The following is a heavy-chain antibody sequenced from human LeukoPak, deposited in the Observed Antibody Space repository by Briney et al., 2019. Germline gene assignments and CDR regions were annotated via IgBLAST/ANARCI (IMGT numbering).Heavy chain of an antibody. CDR2: IIPILSIA. CDR1: GGTFSSYA. V-gene: IGHV1-69*04. Sequence: GASVKVSCKASGGTFSSYAISWVRQAPGQGLEWMGRIIPILSIANYAQKFQGRVTITADKSTSTAYMELSSLRSEDTAVYYCAISPVQLERPHTTDKYYYYYGMDVWGQGTTVTVSS. CDR3: AISPVQLERPHTTDKYYYYYGMDV. D-gene: IGHD1-1*01. J-gene: IGHJ6*02.